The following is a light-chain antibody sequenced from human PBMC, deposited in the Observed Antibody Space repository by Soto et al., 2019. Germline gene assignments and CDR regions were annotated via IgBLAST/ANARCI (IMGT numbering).Light chain of an antibody. CDR2: DAS. Sequence: DIQMTQYPSSVSASVGDRVTITCRSSQGISSWVGWYQQKPGRAPNLLIYDASSLQSGVPSRFSGSGSGTEFTLTISSLQPEDFATYYCQQADTFPLTFGGGTKVQIK. J-gene: IGKJ4*01. V-gene: IGKV1-12*01. CDR1: QGISSW. CDR3: QQADTFPLT.